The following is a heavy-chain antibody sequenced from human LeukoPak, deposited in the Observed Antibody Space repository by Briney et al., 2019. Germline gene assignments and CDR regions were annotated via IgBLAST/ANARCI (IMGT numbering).Heavy chain of an antibody. V-gene: IGHV4-4*07. D-gene: IGHD6-19*01. CDR1: GAPISSY. CDR2: IYGSGST. Sequence: SETLSLTCSVSGAPISSYWSWIRQPAGKGLEWIGRIYGSGSTKYNPSLQSRVTMSLDTSKNQVSLKMTSVTAADTAVYYCARGRIAVAKFYYFDYWGQGTLVTVSS. J-gene: IGHJ4*02. CDR3: ARGRIAVAKFYYFDY.